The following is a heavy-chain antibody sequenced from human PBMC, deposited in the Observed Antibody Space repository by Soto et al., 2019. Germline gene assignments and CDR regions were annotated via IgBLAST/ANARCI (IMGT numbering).Heavy chain of an antibody. CDR1: GFTFSTST. J-gene: IGHJ4*02. CDR2: IVIGSGDT. V-gene: IGHV1-58*01. CDR3: AAEVITAGYFDH. Sequence: SVKVSCKASGFTFSTSTVQWVRQARGKPPEWVGWIVIGSGDTTYSQKLQDRLTIFRDMSTSTAYLELSSLRLDDTAVYYCAAEVITAGYFDHWGPGTLVTVSS. D-gene: IGHD3-22*01.